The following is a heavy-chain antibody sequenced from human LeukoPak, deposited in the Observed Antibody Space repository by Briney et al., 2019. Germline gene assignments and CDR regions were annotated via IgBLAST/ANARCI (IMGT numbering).Heavy chain of an antibody. CDR3: ARGVYGDYGDY. Sequence: GGSLRLSCAASGFDFSNYWMTWIRQAPGKGLEYVANINQDGSENYYVDSVKGRFTISRDNAKNSLYLQMNSLRAEDTAVYYCARGVYGDYGDYWGQGTLVTVSS. D-gene: IGHD4-17*01. V-gene: IGHV3-7*01. CDR1: GFDFSNYW. J-gene: IGHJ4*02. CDR2: INQDGSEN.